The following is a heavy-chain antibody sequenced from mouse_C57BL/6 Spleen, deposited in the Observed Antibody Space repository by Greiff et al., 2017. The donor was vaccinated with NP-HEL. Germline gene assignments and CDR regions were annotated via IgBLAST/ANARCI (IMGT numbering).Heavy chain of an antibody. CDR2: ILPGSGST. D-gene: IGHD3-2*01. CDR3: ASRQGFAY. V-gene: IGHV1-9*01. J-gene: IGHJ3*01. CDR1: GYTFTGYW. Sequence: VQVVESGAELMKPGASVKLSCKATGYTFTGYWIEWVKQRPGHGLEWIGEILPGSGSTNYNAKFKGKATFTADTSSNTAYMQLSSLTTEDSAIYYCASRQGFAYWGQGTLVTVSA.